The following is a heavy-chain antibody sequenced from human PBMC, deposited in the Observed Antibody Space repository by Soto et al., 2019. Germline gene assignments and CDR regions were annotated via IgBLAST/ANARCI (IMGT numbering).Heavy chain of an antibody. J-gene: IGHJ5*02. Sequence: EVQLVESGGGLVQPGRSLRLSCAASGFTFDDYAMHWVRQAPGKGLEWVSGISWNSGSIGYAESVKGRFTISRDNAKNSLYLQMNSLRAEDTALYYCAKDRVVSGSRGFDPWGQGTLVTVSS. CDR2: ISWNSGSI. D-gene: IGHD1-26*01. CDR3: AKDRVVSGSRGFDP. V-gene: IGHV3-9*01. CDR1: GFTFDDYA.